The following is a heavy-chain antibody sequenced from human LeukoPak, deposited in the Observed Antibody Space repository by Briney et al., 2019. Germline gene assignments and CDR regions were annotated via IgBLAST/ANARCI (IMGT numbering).Heavy chain of an antibody. Sequence: PSETLSLTCTASGGSISSGGYYWSWIRQPPGEGLEWIGYIYYSGSTYYHPSLKSRVTISLDTSKNQFSLKLSSVTAADTAVYYCARVTTVTTSFHFDYWGQGTLVTVSS. CDR3: ARVTTVTTSFHFDY. CDR1: GGSISSGGYY. J-gene: IGHJ4*02. CDR2: IYYSGST. V-gene: IGHV4-30-4*01. D-gene: IGHD4-17*01.